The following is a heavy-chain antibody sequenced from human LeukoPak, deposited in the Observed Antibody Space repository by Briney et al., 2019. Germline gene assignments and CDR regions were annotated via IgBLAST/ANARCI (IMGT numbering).Heavy chain of an antibody. CDR2: IYPGDSAT. J-gene: IGHJ4*02. D-gene: IGHD6-19*01. CDR1: GYSFTTNW. CDR3: GRQDSSGWYYFDY. V-gene: IGHV5-51*01. Sequence: GESLKISCKGFGYSFTTNWIGWVRQMPGKGLEWMGIIYPGDSATRYSPSFQGRVTISVDKSISTVYLQWSSLKASDTAMYYCGRQDSSGWYYFDYWGQGTLVTVSS.